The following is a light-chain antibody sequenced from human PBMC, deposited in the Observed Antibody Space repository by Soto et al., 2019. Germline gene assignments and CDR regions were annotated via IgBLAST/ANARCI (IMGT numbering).Light chain of an antibody. CDR2: GAS. CDR3: QQYGRSPIT. CDR1: QSVSSY. J-gene: IGKJ5*01. V-gene: IGKV3-20*01. Sequence: EIVLTQSPGTLSLSPGERATLSCRASQSVSSYLAWYQQKPGPAPRLLIYGASSRATGVPDRFSGSGSGADFTLTIRGLEAEDFAVYYCQQYGRSPITFGHGTRLEIK.